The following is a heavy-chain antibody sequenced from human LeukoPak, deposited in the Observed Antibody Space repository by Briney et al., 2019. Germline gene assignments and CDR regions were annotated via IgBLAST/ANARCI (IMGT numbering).Heavy chain of an antibody. D-gene: IGHD1-26*01. V-gene: IGHV3-7*01. CDR3: ATTGSGSYYDY. Sequence: GGSLRLSCAASGFTFSSYWMSWVRQAPGKGLEWVANIKQDGSEKYYVDSVKGRFTISRDNAKNSLYLQMNSLRAEDTAVYYCATTGSGSYYDYWGQGTPVTVSS. CDR1: GFTFSSYW. CDR2: IKQDGSEK. J-gene: IGHJ4*02.